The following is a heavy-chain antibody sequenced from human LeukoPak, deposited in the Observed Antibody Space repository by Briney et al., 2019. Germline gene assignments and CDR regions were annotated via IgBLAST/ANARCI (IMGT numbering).Heavy chain of an antibody. CDR1: GGSIDSYY. V-gene: IGHV4-59*01. J-gene: IGHJ4*02. CDR2: IFYSAST. CDR3: ARGRTSGGYPHFDS. D-gene: IGHD6-19*01. Sequence: PSETLSLTRIVSGGSIDSYYWTWLRQPTGKGLEWIAYIFYSASTNYNPSLKSRATITVDTSKNQFSLNLRSVTAADMAVYYCARGRTSGGYPHFDSWGQGIQVTVSS.